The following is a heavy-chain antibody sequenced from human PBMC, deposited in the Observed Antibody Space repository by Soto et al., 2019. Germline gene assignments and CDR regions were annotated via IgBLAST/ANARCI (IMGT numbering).Heavy chain of an antibody. Sequence: QVLLVQSGAEVKKPGSSVKVSCKASGGTFSSYAISWVRQAPGQGLEWMGGSIPIFGTANYAQKFQGRVTITADESTSTAYMELSSLRSEDTAVYYCASSYYDYVWGSYKTATDFDYWGQGTLVTVSS. CDR2: SIPIFGTA. CDR3: ASSYYDYVWGSYKTATDFDY. D-gene: IGHD3-16*01. J-gene: IGHJ4*02. CDR1: GGTFSSYA. V-gene: IGHV1-69*01.